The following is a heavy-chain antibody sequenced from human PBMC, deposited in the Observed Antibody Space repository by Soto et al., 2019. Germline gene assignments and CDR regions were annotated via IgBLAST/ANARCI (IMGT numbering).Heavy chain of an antibody. CDR1: GLTFSSSA. J-gene: IGHJ6*04. CDR3: ADETKSCFYGMDV. CDR2: ISYDGSNK. D-gene: IGHD2-15*01. V-gene: IGHV3-30*03. Sequence: QVQLVESGGGVVQPGRSLRLSCAASGLTFSSSAMHWVRQAPGKGLEWVALISYDGSNKYYVDSVKGRFTISRDNSKNTFDLQMSSLREEDTAVYYCADETKSCFYGMDVWGKGPTVTVSS.